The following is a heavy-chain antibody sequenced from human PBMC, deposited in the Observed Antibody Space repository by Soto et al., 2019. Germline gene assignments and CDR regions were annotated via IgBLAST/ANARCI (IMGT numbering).Heavy chain of an antibody. V-gene: IGHV4-30-4*01. D-gene: IGHD3-16*01. J-gene: IGHJ4*02. Sequence: SETLSLTCTVSGVPISTDDYYWTWIRQPPGKGLEWIGYIYYSGSTYYNWSLKSRVTISIDTSKNQFSLNLSSVTAADTAVYYCASGKGVDGGHYLDNWGQGTLVTVSS. CDR2: IYYSGST. CDR1: GVPISTDDYY. CDR3: ASGKGVDGGHYLDN.